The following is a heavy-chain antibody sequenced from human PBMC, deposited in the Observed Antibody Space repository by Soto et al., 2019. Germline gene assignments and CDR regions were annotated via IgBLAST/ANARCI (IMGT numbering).Heavy chain of an antibody. CDR1: GYIFTAYY. CDR2: VNTYNGHT. J-gene: IGHJ4*02. V-gene: IGHV1-18*04. Sequence: QAQLVQSGPEVQKPGASVKVSCKASGYIFTAYYIGWARQAPGQGLEWMGWVNTYNGHTGYAQKFQGRVTMTTDTSTSTAYMELRDLGTDDTDVYYCTRDPRTSHGAEDSWGQGTLVTVSS. CDR3: TRDPRTSHGAEDS. D-gene: IGHD3-16*01.